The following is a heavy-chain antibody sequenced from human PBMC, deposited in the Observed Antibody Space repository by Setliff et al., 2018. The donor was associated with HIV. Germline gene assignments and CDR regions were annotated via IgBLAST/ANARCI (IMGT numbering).Heavy chain of an antibody. V-gene: IGHV4-61*10. CDR3: ARMGAARPLYYYGMDV. D-gene: IGHD6-6*01. J-gene: IGHJ6*02. CDR1: GDSISGGNYL. Sequence: SETLSLTCSVSGDSISGGNYLWSWIRQPAGKAPEWIGYSYHSGSPSYNPSLKSRTTISVDTSKNEFSLKLSSVTAADTAVYYCARMGAARPLYYYGMDVWGQGTTVTVSS. CDR2: SYHSGSP.